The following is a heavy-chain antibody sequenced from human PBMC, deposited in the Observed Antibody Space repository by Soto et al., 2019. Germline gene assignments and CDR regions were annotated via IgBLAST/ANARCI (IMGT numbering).Heavy chain of an antibody. CDR2: ISFDGSNE. J-gene: IGHJ6*02. V-gene: IGHV3-30-3*01. Sequence: PGGSLRLSCAASGFPFSDHAMHLVRQSPGKGLEWVAIISFDGSNEHYADSVQGRFTISRDNSENTLYLQMNSLRADDTAVYYCARPAATVIHDSGKDGWGQGTXFTVYS. CDR1: GFPFSDHA. D-gene: IGHD4-17*01. CDR3: ARPAATVIHDSGKDG.